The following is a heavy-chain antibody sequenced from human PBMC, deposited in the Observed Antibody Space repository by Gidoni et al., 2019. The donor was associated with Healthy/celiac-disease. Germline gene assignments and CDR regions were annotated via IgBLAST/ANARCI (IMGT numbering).Heavy chain of an antibody. Sequence: QVQLVQSGAEVKKPGASVKVSCKASGYTFTSYYMHWVRQAPGQGLEWMGIINPSGGSTSYAQKFQGRVTMTRDTSTSTVYMELSSLRSEDTAVYYCAREKTPGKIVVVVAAKGGIDYWGQGTLVTVSS. CDR1: GYTFTSYY. J-gene: IGHJ4*02. CDR3: AREKTPGKIVVVVAAKGGIDY. CDR2: INPSGGST. D-gene: IGHD2-15*01. V-gene: IGHV1-46*01.